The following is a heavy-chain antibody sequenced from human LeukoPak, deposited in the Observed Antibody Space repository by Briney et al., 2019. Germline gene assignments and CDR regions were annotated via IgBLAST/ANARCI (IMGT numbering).Heavy chain of an antibody. J-gene: IGHJ4*02. V-gene: IGHV3-23*01. Sequence: GGSLRLSCAASGFTVITNDMTWVRQAPGKGLEWVSTISGSGGSTYFAEGRFTISRDNSKNTLYLHINSLRAEDTAVYYCVKESPSTAAAGRWEYFDYWGQGTLVTVSS. D-gene: IGHD6-13*01. CDR1: GFTVITND. CDR2: ISGSGGST. CDR3: VKESPSTAAAGRWEYFDY.